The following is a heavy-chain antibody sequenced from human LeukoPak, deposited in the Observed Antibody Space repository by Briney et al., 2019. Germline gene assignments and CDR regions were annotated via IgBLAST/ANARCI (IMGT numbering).Heavy chain of an antibody. D-gene: IGHD3-3*01. V-gene: IGHV1-8*03. J-gene: IGHJ4*02. CDR2: MNPNSGNT. CDR1: GYTFTSYD. CDR3: ARSLRFLEWLYRAPCFGY. Sequence: ASVKVSCKASGYTFTSYDINWVRQATGQGLEWMGWMNPNSGNTGYAQKFQGRVTITRNTSISTAYMEPSSLRSEDTAVYYCARSLRFLEWLYRAPCFGYWGQGTLVTVSS.